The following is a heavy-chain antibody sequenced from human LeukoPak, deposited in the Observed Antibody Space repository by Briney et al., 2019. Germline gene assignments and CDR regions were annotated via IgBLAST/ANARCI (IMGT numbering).Heavy chain of an antibody. V-gene: IGHV5-51*07. J-gene: IGHJ4*02. CDR1: GYSFTSYW. Sequence: PGESLKISCKGSGYSFTSYWIGWVHQMPGKGLEWVGIIYPDDSETRYSPSFQDQVTISADKSISTAYLQWSSLKASDTAMYYCARHYPGGDYFIDYWGQGTLVTVSS. CDR2: IYPDDSET. D-gene: IGHD4-17*01. CDR3: ARHYPGGDYFIDY.